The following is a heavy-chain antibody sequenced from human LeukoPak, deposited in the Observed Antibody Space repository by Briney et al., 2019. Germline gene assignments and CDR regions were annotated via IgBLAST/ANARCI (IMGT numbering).Heavy chain of an antibody. CDR2: IYHSGST. V-gene: IGHV4-30-2*01. Sequence: PSQTLFLTCAVSGGSISSGGYSWSRIRQPPGKGLEWIGYIYHSGSTYYNPSLKSRVTISVDRSKNQFSLKLSSVTAADTAVYYCARTILGYCSSTSCKINWFDPWGQGTLVTVSS. CDR3: ARTILGYCSSTSCKINWFDP. CDR1: GGSISSGGYS. J-gene: IGHJ5*02. D-gene: IGHD2-2*01.